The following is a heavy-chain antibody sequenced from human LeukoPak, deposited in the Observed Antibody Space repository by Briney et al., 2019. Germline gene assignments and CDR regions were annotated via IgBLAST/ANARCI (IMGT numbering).Heavy chain of an antibody. CDR3: ARLYDYVWGSYRQPFDY. J-gene: IGHJ4*02. V-gene: IGHV3-30*04. CDR1: GFPFSSYA. Sequence: GGSLSLSCAASGFPFSSYAMHWVRQAPGKGLEWVAVISYDGSNKYYADSVKGRFTISRDNSKNTLYLQMNSLRAEDTAVYYCARLYDYVWGSYRQPFDYWGQGTLVTVSS. CDR2: ISYDGSNK. D-gene: IGHD3-16*02.